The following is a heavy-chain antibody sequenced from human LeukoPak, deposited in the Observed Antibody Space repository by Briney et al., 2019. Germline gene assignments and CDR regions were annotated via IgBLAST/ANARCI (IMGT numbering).Heavy chain of an antibody. J-gene: IGHJ3*02. CDR2: TSYDGSNK. Sequence: RGSLRLSSADSLVSSSSSAIHCVRQGPAKGLEWGAVTSYDGSNKYYADSVKGRFTICRDNSKNTLYLQMNSLRAEDTAVYYCARDQSEDVSLIPHAFDIWGQGTMVTVSS. V-gene: IGHV3-30*04. CDR3: ARDQSEDVSLIPHAFDI. CDR1: LVSSSSSA. D-gene: IGHD1-14*01.